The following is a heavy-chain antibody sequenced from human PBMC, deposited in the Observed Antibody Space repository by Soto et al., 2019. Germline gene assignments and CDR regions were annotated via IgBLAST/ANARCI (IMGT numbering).Heavy chain of an antibody. CDR2: ISSSGVTI. CDR3: ARDMKYSSGWSFDY. J-gene: IGHJ4*02. D-gene: IGHD6-19*01. V-gene: IGHV3-11*01. CDR1: GFSFSDYY. Sequence: LRLSCAASGFSFSDYYMTWIRRAPGKGLEWVSYISSSGVTIYYADSVKGRFTVSRDNVRNSLSLQMNSLRAEDTAVYYCARDMKYSSGWSFDYWGQGTLVTVSS.